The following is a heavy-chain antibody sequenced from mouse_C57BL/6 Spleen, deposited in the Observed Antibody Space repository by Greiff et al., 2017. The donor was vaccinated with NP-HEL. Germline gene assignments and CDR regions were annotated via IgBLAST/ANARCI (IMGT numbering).Heavy chain of an antibody. CDR2: ISSGSSTI. Sequence: EVHLVESGGGLVKPGGSLKLSCAASGFTFSDYGMHWVRQAPEKGLEWVAYISSGSSTIYYADTVKGRFTISRDNAKNTLFLQMTSLRSEDTAMYYCARDYYSNYYWYFDVWGTGTTVTVSS. CDR1: GFTFSDYG. V-gene: IGHV5-17*01. J-gene: IGHJ1*03. CDR3: ARDYYSNYYWYFDV. D-gene: IGHD2-5*01.